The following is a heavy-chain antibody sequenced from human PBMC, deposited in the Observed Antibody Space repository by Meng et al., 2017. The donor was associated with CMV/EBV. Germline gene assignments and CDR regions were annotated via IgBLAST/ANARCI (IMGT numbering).Heavy chain of an antibody. Sequence: HVQLVQSGAEVKKPGASVKVSCKASGYTFTGYYMHWVRQAPGQGLEWMGWINPNSGGTNYAQKFQGRVTMTRDKSISTAYLQWSSLKASDTAMYYCARHERELYPDYWGQGTLVTVSS. CDR1: GYTFTGYY. CDR2: INPNSGGT. D-gene: IGHD1-26*01. V-gene: IGHV1-2*02. J-gene: IGHJ4*02. CDR3: ARHERELYPDY.